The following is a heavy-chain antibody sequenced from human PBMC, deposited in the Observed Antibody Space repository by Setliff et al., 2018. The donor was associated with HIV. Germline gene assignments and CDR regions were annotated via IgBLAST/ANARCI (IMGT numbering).Heavy chain of an antibody. CDR3: ARDQYYYDTSGYYRGSAFDF. J-gene: IGHJ4*02. D-gene: IGHD3-22*01. CDR2: INQDGSEK. V-gene: IGHV3-7*03. Sequence: HPGGSLRLSCAASGFSFSNYWMNWVRQVPGKGLEWVANINQDGSEKYYVDSVKGRFTISRDNAKNSLYLQMDSLRAEDTAVYYCARDQYYYDTSGYYRGSAFDFWGQGTLVTVSS. CDR1: GFSFSNYW.